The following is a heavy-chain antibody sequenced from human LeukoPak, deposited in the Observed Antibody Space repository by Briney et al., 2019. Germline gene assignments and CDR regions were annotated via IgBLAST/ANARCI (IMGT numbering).Heavy chain of an antibody. J-gene: IGHJ6*02. D-gene: IGHD6-19*01. CDR3: AKDLRYSSGWYYYYGMDV. Sequence: GGSLGLSCAASGFTVSSNYMSWVRQAPGKGLEWVSVIYSGGSTYYADSVKGRFTISRDNSKNTLYLQMNSLRAEDTAVYYCAKDLRYSSGWYYYYGMDVWGQGTTVTVSS. V-gene: IGHV3-53*01. CDR2: IYSGGST. CDR1: GFTVSSNY.